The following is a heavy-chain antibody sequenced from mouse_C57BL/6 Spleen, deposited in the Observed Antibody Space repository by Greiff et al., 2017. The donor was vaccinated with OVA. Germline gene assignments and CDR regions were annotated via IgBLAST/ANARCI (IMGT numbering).Heavy chain of an antibody. V-gene: IGHV1-42*01. J-gene: IGHJ2*01. CDR3: ARRAVYDYDEEGFDY. CDR2: INPSTGGT. D-gene: IGHD2-4*01. CDR1: GYSFTGYY. Sequence: VQLQQSGPELVKPGASVKISCKASGYSFTGYYMNWVKQSPEKSLEWIGEINPSTGGTTYNQKFKAKATLTVDKSSSTAYMQLKSLTSEDSAVYYCARRAVYDYDEEGFDYWGQGTTLTVSS.